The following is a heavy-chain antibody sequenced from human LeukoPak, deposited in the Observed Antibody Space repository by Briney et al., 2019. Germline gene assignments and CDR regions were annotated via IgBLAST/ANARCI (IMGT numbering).Heavy chain of an antibody. CDR1: GFTFSTYA. CDR3: AKDRAYYDSSGFGEFDY. Sequence: GGSLRLSCAASGFTFSTYAMSWVRQIPGKGLEWVSAISGSDDGTYYADSVKGRFTISRDNSKNTLYLQMNSLRAEDTAVYYCAKDRAYYDSSGFGEFDYWGQGTLVTVSS. V-gene: IGHV3-23*01. CDR2: ISGSDDGT. D-gene: IGHD3-22*01. J-gene: IGHJ4*02.